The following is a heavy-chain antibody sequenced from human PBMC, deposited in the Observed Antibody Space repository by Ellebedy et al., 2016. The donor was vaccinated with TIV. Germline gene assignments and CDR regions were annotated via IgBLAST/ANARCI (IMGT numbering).Heavy chain of an antibody. Sequence: SVKVSXXASGGTFSSYAISWVRQAPGQGLEWMGGIIPIFGTANYAQKFQGRVTITADESTSTAYMELSSLRSEDTAVYYCAREAHSSSSFDYWGQGTLVTVSS. CDR3: AREAHSSSSFDY. V-gene: IGHV1-69*13. J-gene: IGHJ4*02. CDR1: GGTFSSYA. CDR2: IIPIFGTA. D-gene: IGHD6-6*01.